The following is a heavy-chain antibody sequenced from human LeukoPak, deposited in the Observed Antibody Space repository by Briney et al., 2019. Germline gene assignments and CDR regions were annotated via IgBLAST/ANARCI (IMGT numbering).Heavy chain of an antibody. CDR3: ARVGGNSSSWYYYYYMDV. V-gene: IGHV3-21*01. Sequence: GGSLRLPCAASGFTFSSYSMNWVRQAPGKGLEWVSSISSSSSYIYYADSVKGRFTISRDNAKNSLYLQMNSLRAEDTAVYYCARVGGNSSSWYYYYYMDVWGKGTTVTISS. CDR1: GFTFSSYS. J-gene: IGHJ6*03. D-gene: IGHD6-13*01. CDR2: ISSSSSYI.